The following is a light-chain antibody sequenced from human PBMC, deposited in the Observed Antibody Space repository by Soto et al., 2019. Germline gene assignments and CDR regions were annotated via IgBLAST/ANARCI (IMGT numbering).Light chain of an antibody. Sequence: DIQMTQSPSTLSASVGDRVTITCRASQRISSWLAWYQQKPGKAPKLLIYKASSLESGVPSRFSGSGSGTEFTLTISSLQPDDFATYYCEQYNIYSTFGGGTKVEI. J-gene: IGKJ4*01. CDR2: KAS. CDR1: QRISSW. CDR3: EQYNIYST. V-gene: IGKV1-5*03.